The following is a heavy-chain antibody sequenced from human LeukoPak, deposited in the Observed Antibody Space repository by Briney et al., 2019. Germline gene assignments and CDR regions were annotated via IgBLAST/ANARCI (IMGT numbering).Heavy chain of an antibody. V-gene: IGHV3-48*03. J-gene: IGHJ4*02. CDR1: GFTFSSYE. Sequence: PGGSLRLSCAASGFTFSSYEMNWVRRAPGKGLEWVSYISSSGSTIYYADSVKGRFTISRDNAKNSLYLQMNSLRAEDTAVYYCASGYQLLHFDYWGQGTLVTVSS. CDR2: ISSSGSTI. D-gene: IGHD2-2*01. CDR3: ASGYQLLHFDY.